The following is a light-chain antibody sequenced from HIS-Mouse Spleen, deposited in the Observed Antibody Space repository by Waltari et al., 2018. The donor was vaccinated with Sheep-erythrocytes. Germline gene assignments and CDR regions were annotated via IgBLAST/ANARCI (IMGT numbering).Light chain of an antibody. V-gene: IGLV2-23*01. CDR3: CSYAGSYNYV. J-gene: IGLJ1*01. CDR2: EGS. CDR1: SSDVGSYNF. Sequence: QSALTQPASVSGSPGQSITISCTGTSSDVGSYNFVPWYQQHPGKAPKLMIYEGSKRPSGVSDRFSGSKSGNTASLTISGLQAEDEADYYCCSYAGSYNYVFGTGTKVTVL.